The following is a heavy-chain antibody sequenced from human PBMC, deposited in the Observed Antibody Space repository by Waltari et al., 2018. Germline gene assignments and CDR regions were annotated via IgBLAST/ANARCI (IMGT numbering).Heavy chain of an antibody. D-gene: IGHD6-6*01. CDR1: GGTFNSFA. CDR3: ATRIPSDHSGSFYYYGMDV. Sequence: QLVQSGAEVKKPGSSVIVSCKASGGTFNSFALSWVRKAPGQGLEWMGGIIPRFNTPTYARKFRGRLTVTADESTSTAYMELNSLRSEDSALYYCATRIPSDHSGSFYYYGMDVWGQGTTVTVSS. CDR2: IIPRFNTP. V-gene: IGHV1-69*13. J-gene: IGHJ6*02.